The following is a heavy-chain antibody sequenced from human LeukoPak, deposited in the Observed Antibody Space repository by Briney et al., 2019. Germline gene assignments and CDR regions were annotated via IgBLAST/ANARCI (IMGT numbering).Heavy chain of an antibody. J-gene: IGHJ6*02. D-gene: IGHD3-10*01. CDR2: INPNSGGT. Sequence: ASLKVSCKASGKTFTGNYMHWVRQAPGQGLEWMVWINPNSGGTNYAQKCQGRVTMTRDTSISTAYMELSRLRSDDTAVYYCARDLMVRGVIYYYYYGMDVWGQGTTVTVSS. CDR1: GKTFTGNY. CDR3: ARDLMVRGVIYYYYYGMDV. V-gene: IGHV1-2*02.